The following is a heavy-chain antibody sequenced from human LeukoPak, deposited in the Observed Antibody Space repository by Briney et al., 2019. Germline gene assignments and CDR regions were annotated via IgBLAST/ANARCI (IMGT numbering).Heavy chain of an antibody. J-gene: IGHJ4*02. Sequence: PGGSLRLSCAASGFTFSNAWMSWVRQGPGKGLEWVGRIKSKIDGGTTDYAAPVKGRVTISRDDSKNTLYPQMNSLKTEDTAVYYCSAGVGTSDFDYWGQGTLVTVSS. CDR1: GFTFSNAW. CDR2: IKSKIDGGTT. CDR3: SAGVGTSDFDY. D-gene: IGHD1-26*01. V-gene: IGHV3-15*01.